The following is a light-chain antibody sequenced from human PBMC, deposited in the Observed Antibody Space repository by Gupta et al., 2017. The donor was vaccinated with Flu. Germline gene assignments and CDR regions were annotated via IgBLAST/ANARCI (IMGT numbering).Light chain of an antibody. CDR2: GAS. V-gene: IGKV3-20*01. Sequence: GTLSLSAGERATLSCRASQSVSNSYLAWYQQKPGQAPRLLIYGASSRATGIPDRFSGSGSGTDFTLTISRLEPEDFAVYYCQQYDTSPQTFGQGTKVEIK. J-gene: IGKJ1*01. CDR3: QQYDTSPQT. CDR1: QSVSNSY.